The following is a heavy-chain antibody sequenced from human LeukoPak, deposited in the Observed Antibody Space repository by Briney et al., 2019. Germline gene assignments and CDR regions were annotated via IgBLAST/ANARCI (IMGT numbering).Heavy chain of an antibody. J-gene: IGHJ4*02. V-gene: IGHV1-69*13. D-gene: IGHD3-22*01. CDR2: IIPVFGTA. Sequence: RASVKVSCKASGGTFSSYAISWVRQAPGQGLEWMGGIIPVFGTANYAQKFQGRVTITADESTSTAYMELSSLRSEDTAVYYCARSSGYYSNSDYWGRGTLVTVSS. CDR1: GGTFSSYA. CDR3: ARSSGYYSNSDY.